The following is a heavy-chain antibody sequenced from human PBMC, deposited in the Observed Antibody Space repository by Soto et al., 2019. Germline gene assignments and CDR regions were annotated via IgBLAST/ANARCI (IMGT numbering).Heavy chain of an antibody. CDR1: GYSFTSYW. D-gene: IGHD6-13*01. J-gene: IGHJ5*02. CDR2: IYPGDSDT. CDR3: ARHGYSSSWYFAGNWFDP. V-gene: IGHV5-51*01. Sequence: LGESLKISCKGSGYSFTSYWIGWVRQMPGKGLEWMGIIYPGDSDTRYSPSFQGQVTISADKSISTAYLQWSSLKASDTAMYYCARHGYSSSWYFAGNWFDPWGQGTLVTVSS.